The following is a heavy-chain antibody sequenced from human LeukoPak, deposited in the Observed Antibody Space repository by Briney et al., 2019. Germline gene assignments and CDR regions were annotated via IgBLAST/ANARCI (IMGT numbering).Heavy chain of an antibody. J-gene: IGHJ5*02. CDR3: ARDVSVLEWLRNWFDP. V-gene: IGHV3-74*01. D-gene: IGHD3-3*01. Sequence: GGSLRLSCAASGFTFSSHWMHWVRQAPGKGLVWVSRINSDGSSISYADSVKGRFTISRDNAKNTLYLQMNSLRAEDTAVYYCARDVSVLEWLRNWFDPWGQGTLVTVSS. CDR2: INSDGSSI. CDR1: GFTFSSHW.